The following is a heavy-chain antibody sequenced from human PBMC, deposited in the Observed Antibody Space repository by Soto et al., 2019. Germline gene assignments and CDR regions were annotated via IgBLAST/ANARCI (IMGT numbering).Heavy chain of an antibody. CDR2: IYYSGST. CDR3: ARVYGSGSYYYYYGMDV. Sequence: SETLSLTCTVSGGSISSYYWSWIRQPPGKGLEWIGYIYYSGSTNYNPSLKSRVTISVDTSKNQFSLKLSSVTAADTAVYYCARVYGSGSYYYYYGMDVWGQGTTVTVSS. CDR1: GGSISSYY. V-gene: IGHV4-59*01. J-gene: IGHJ6*02. D-gene: IGHD3-10*01.